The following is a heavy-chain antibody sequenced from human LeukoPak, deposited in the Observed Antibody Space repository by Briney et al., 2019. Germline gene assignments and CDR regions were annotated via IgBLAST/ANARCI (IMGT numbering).Heavy chain of an antibody. CDR1: GGSISSSSYY. Sequence: ASETLSLTCTVSGGSISSSSYYWGWISQTPGKGLEWIGSIYYSGNTYYNPSLKSRVTISVDTSKNQFSLKLTSVTAADTAVYHCARLHMRGPIDYWAQGTLVTVSS. V-gene: IGHV4-39*01. J-gene: IGHJ4*02. D-gene: IGHD2-15*01. CDR2: IYYSGNT. CDR3: ARLHMRGPIDY.